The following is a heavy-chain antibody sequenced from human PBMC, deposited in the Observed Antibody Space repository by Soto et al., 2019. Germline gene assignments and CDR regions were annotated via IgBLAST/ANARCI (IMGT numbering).Heavy chain of an antibody. Sequence: GGSLRLSCTASGFTFGDYAMSWFRQAPGKGLEWVGFIRSKAYGGTTEYAASVKGRFTISRDDSKSIAYLQMNSLKTEDTAVYYCTRFPMRSIFGAVISGTYYYGMDVWGQGTTVTVSS. J-gene: IGHJ6*02. CDR3: TRFPMRSIFGAVISGTYYYGMDV. D-gene: IGHD3-3*01. CDR1: GFTFGDYA. V-gene: IGHV3-49*03. CDR2: IRSKAYGGTT.